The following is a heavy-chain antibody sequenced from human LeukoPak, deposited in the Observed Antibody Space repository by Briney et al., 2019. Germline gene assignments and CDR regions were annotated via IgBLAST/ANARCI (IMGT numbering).Heavy chain of an antibody. CDR2: ISGSGSST. Sequence: GGSLRLSCAASGFTFSSYAMNWVRQAPGKGLEWVSDISGSGSSTSYADSVKGRFTISRDNSKNTLYLQMNSLRAEDTAVYYCARSRESYWVPEFDYWGQGTLVTVSS. CDR1: GFTFSSYA. J-gene: IGHJ4*02. V-gene: IGHV3-23*01. D-gene: IGHD1-26*01. CDR3: ARSRESYWVPEFDY.